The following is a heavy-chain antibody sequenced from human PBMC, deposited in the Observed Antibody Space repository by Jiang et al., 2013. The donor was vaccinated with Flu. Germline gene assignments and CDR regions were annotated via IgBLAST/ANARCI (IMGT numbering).Heavy chain of an antibody. V-gene: IGHV1-46*01. D-gene: IGHD3-10*01. J-gene: IGHJ6*02. CDR3: ARGGRAMVRGALMDV. CDR1: GYTFTSYY. CDR2: INPSGGST. Sequence: GAEVKKPGASVKVSCKASGYTFTSYYMHWVRQAPGQGLEWMGIINPSGGSTSYAQKFQGRVTMTRDTSTSTVYMELSSLRSEDTAVYYCARGGRAMVRGALMDVWGQGTTVTVSS.